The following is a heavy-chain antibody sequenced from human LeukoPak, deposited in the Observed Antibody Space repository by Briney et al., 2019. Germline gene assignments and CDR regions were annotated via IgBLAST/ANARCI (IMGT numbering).Heavy chain of an antibody. J-gene: IGHJ5*02. D-gene: IGHD6-13*01. CDR3: ASRAGTVP. V-gene: IGHV3-21*01. Sequence: GGSLRLSCAASGFTFSVYSMNWLRQAPGKGLEWVSSISSSSGPINYAHSVKGLFTISSDNAKKSLYLQMNSLRAEDRAVYYCASRAGTVPWGQGTLVTVSS. CDR2: ISSSSGPI. CDR1: GFTFSVYS.